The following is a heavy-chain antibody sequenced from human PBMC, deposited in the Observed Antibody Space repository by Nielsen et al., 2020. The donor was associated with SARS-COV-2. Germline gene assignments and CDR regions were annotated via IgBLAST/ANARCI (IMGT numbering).Heavy chain of an antibody. J-gene: IGHJ4*02. CDR1: GFTFSSYA. V-gene: IGHV3-23*01. Sequence: GESLKISCAASGFTFSSYAMSWVRQAPGKGLEWVSAISGSGGSTYYADSVKGRFTISRDNSKNTLYLQMNNLRTEDTAVYYCAKVVGANAFDYWGQGTLVTVSS. D-gene: IGHD1-26*01. CDR3: AKVVGANAFDY. CDR2: ISGSGGST.